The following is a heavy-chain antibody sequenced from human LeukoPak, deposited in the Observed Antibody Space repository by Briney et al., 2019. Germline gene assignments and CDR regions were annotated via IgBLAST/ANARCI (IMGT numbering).Heavy chain of an antibody. D-gene: IGHD6-13*01. J-gene: IGHJ4*02. CDR3: ARRGIAAAGTEYYFDY. Sequence: GESLKISCKGSGYSFTSYWIGWVRQMPGKGLEWMGIIYPGDSDTRYSPSFQGQVTISADKSISTAHLQWSSLKASDTAMYYCARRGIAAAGTEYYFDYWGQGTLVTVSS. V-gene: IGHV5-51*01. CDR1: GYSFTSYW. CDR2: IYPGDSDT.